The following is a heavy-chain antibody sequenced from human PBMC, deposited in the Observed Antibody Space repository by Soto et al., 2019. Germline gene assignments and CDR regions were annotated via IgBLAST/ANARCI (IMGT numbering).Heavy chain of an antibody. V-gene: IGHV1-18*01. CDR1: GYTFTDYG. J-gene: IGHJ5*02. Sequence: QVQLVQSGAEVKKPGASVKVSCKASGYTFTDYGISWVRQAPGQGLEGMGWISSYTGDTKYPQRLQGRVTVTADTSTSTAYMELRSLKSDDTAVYYCAKTGGWNWFDPWGQGTLVSVSS. CDR2: ISSYTGDT. D-gene: IGHD6-19*01. CDR3: AKTGGWNWFDP.